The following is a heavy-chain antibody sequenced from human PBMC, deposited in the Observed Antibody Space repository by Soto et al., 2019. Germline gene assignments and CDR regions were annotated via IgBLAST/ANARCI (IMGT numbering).Heavy chain of an antibody. D-gene: IGHD6-19*01. Sequence: SETLSLTCTVSSGSISSSSYYWGWIRQLPGRGLEWIGSIYYSGSTFYTPSLKSRVTISVDTSKNQFSPKLSPVSAANTAVYYCASSEIFSYTSIAVAGGRFTYWGQGTLVTVYS. CDR1: SGSISSSSYY. CDR2: IYYSGST. CDR3: ASSEIFSYTSIAVAGGRFTY. J-gene: IGHJ4*02. V-gene: IGHV4-39*01.